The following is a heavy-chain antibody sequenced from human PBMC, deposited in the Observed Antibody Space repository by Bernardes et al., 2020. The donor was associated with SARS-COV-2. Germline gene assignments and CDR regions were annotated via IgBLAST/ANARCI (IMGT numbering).Heavy chain of an antibody. CDR3: ARPARTGTTHAFDI. V-gene: IGHV3-11*01. CDR2: ISSSGSTI. D-gene: IGHD1-1*01. J-gene: IGHJ3*02. CDR1: GFTLSDYY. Sequence: GGSLRLSCAASGFTLSDYYMSWIRQAPGKGLEWVSYISSSGSTIYYADSVKGRFTISRDNAKNSLYLQMNSLRAEDTAVYYCARPARTGTTHAFDIWGQGTMVTVSS.